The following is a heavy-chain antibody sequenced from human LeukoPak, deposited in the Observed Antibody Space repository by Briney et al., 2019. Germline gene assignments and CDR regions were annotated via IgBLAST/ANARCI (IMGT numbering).Heavy chain of an antibody. CDR2: IIPILGIA. J-gene: IGHJ4*02. V-gene: IGHV1-69*04. CDR1: GGTFSSYA. CDR3: ARQQGLQNLNFDY. D-gene: IGHD4-11*01. Sequence: SVKVSCKASGGTFSSYAISWVRQAPGQGLEWMGRIIPILGIANYAQKFQGRVTITADKSTSTAYMELSSLGSEDTAVYYCARQQGLQNLNFDYWGQGTLVTVSS.